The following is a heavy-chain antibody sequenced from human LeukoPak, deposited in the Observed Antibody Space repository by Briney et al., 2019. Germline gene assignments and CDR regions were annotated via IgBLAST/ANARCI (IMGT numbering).Heavy chain of an antibody. Sequence: SETLSLTCTVSGGSISSGDYYWSWIRQPPGKGLEWIGYIHYSGSTYYNPSLKSRVTISVDTSKNQFSLKLSSVTAADTAVYYCATRRITIFGVVIMSAFDIWGQGTMVTVSS. J-gene: IGHJ3*02. D-gene: IGHD3-3*01. CDR1: GGSISSGDYY. CDR2: IHYSGST. CDR3: ATRRITIFGVVIMSAFDI. V-gene: IGHV4-30-4*01.